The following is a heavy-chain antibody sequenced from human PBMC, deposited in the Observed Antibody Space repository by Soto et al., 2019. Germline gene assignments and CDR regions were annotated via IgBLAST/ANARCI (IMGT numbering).Heavy chain of an antibody. Sequence: EVQLVESGGGLVQSGGSLRLSCIASGFSLTQYWMNWVRQTPRKGLEWVAKINEDGTKRDYMESVEGRFTISRDNAKNSVSLQMNSLRADDTAVYFCTRWDGRCSGGSCFFDSWGQGTLVTVSS. D-gene: IGHD2-15*01. J-gene: IGHJ4*02. CDR1: GFSLTQYW. CDR3: TRWDGRCSGGSCFFDS. V-gene: IGHV3-7*01. CDR2: INEDGTKR.